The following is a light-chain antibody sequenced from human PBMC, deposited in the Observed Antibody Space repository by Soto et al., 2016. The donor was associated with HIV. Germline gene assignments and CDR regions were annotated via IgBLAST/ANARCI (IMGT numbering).Light chain of an antibody. Sequence: DIQMTQSPSTLSASVGDRVTITCRASQSLSSWLAWCQQKPGKAPKLLIYKASSLQSGVPSRFSGRGSGTEFTLTISSLQPDDFATYYCQQYNKYPKTFGHGTKVEIK. CDR1: QSLSSW. CDR2: KAS. J-gene: IGKJ1*01. CDR3: QQYNKYPKT. V-gene: IGKV1-5*03.